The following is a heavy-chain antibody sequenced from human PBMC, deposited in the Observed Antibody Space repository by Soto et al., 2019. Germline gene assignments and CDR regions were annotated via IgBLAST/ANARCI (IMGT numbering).Heavy chain of an antibody. J-gene: IGHJ5*02. V-gene: IGHV4-59*01. CDR1: GGSISSYY. Sequence: SETLSLTCTVSGGSISSYYWSWIRQSPGKGLEWVAYISHTGTTDYNPSLKSRLTISLDTSKNQFSLKLTSVTAADTAVYYCARVLFGRGNWFDPWGQGTLVTVS. D-gene: IGHD3-3*01. CDR2: ISHTGTT. CDR3: ARVLFGRGNWFDP.